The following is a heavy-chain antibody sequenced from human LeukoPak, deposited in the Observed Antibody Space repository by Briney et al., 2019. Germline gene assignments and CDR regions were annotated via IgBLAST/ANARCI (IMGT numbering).Heavy chain of an antibody. CDR3: AKDLADIYLDY. CDR1: GFTFSSYG. J-gene: IGHJ4*02. V-gene: IGHV3-30*18. CDR2: ISYDGSNK. Sequence: PGRSLRLSCAASGFTFSSYGMHWVRQAPGKGLEWVVVISYDGSNKYYADSVKGRFTISRDNSKNTLYLQMNSLRAEDTAVYYCAKDLADIYLDYWGQGTLVTVSS. D-gene: IGHD2-15*01.